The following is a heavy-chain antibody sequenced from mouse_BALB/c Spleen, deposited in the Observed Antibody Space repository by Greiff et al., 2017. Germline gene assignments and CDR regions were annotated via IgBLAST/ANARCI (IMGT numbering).Heavy chain of an antibody. CDR3: ASHGYDEGAWAY. CDR2: IDPANGNT. V-gene: IGHV14-3*02. CDR1: GFNIKDTY. J-gene: IGHJ3*01. D-gene: IGHD2-2*01. Sequence: EVMLVESGAELVKPGASVKLSCTASGFNIKDTYMHWVKQRPEQGLEWIGRIDPANGNTKYDPKFQGKATITADTSSNTAYLQLSSLTSEYTAVYYCASHGYDEGAWAYWGQGTLVTVSA.